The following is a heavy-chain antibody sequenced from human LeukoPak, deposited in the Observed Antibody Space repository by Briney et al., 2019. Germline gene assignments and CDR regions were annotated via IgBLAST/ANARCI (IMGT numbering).Heavy chain of an antibody. Sequence: GGSLRLSCAASGFTFSSYWISWVRQAPGEGLEWVANIKQDGSEKYYVDSVKGRFTISRDNAKNSLYLQMNSLRAEDTAVYYCASWARQYDFWSGYYLGGQSVSYRYFDYWGQGTLVTVSS. CDR1: GFTFSSYW. J-gene: IGHJ4*02. CDR2: IKQDGSEK. V-gene: IGHV3-7*01. D-gene: IGHD3-3*01. CDR3: ASWARQYDFWSGYYLGGQSVSYRYFDY.